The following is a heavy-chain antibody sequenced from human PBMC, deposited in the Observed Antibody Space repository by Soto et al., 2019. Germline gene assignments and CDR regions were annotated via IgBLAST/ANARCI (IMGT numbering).Heavy chain of an antibody. V-gene: IGHV1-69*13. Sequence: ASVKVSCKASGGTFSSYAISWVRQAPGQGLEWMGGIIPIFGTANYAQKFQGRVTITADESTSTAYMELSSLRSEDTAVYYCAREMGYYYDSSGYYYFDYWGQGTLVTVSS. D-gene: IGHD3-22*01. CDR3: AREMGYYYDSSGYYYFDY. J-gene: IGHJ4*02. CDR1: GGTFSSYA. CDR2: IIPIFGTA.